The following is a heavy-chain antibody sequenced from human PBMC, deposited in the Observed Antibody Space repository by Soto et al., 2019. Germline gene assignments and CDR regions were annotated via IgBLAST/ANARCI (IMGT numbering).Heavy chain of an antibody. J-gene: IGHJ3*02. V-gene: IGHV4-59*01. CDR2: IYYSGST. CDR3: AREWGGSGSDDVFDI. D-gene: IGHD1-26*01. CDR1: GGSIRSYY. Sequence: SETLSLTCTVSGGSIRSYYWSWIRQPPGKGLEWIGYIYYSGSTNYNPTLKSRVTISVDTSKNQFSLKLSSVTAADTAVYYCAREWGGSGSDDVFDIWGQGTTVTVSS.